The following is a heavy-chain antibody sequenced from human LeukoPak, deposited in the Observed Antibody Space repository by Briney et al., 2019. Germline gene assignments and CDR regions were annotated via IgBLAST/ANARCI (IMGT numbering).Heavy chain of an antibody. CDR3: AKRGVVIRVILVGFHKQAYYFDS. V-gene: IGHV3-23*01. J-gene: IGHJ4*02. CDR2: ISDSGGAT. Sequence: GGSLRLSCAASGFTFSGFAMSWVRRTPGKGLEWVAGISDSGGATNYADSVKGRFTISRDNRKNTLYLQMNSLRAEDTAVYFCAKRGVVIRVILVGFHKQAYYFDSWGQGALVTVSS. D-gene: IGHD3-22*01. CDR1: GFTFSGFA.